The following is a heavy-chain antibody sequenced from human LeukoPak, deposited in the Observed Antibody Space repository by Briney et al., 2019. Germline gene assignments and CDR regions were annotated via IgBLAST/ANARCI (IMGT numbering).Heavy chain of an antibody. J-gene: IGHJ3*02. CDR2: IRGDGSRL. V-gene: IGHV3-7*01. Sequence: GGSLRLSCVASGFSIDTFWMTWVRQAPGKGLEWVANIRGDGSRLYYVDSVKGRFTISRDNSKNTLYLQMNSLRAEDTAVYYCARQIPYSSGWYDAFDIWGQGTMVTVSS. CDR1: GFSIDTFW. D-gene: IGHD6-19*01. CDR3: ARQIPYSSGWYDAFDI.